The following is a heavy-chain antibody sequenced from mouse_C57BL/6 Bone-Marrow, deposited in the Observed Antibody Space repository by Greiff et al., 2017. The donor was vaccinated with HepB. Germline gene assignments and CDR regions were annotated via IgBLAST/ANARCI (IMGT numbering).Heavy chain of an antibody. J-gene: IGHJ4*01. CDR3: ARWNYGRTYYYAMDY. CDR1: GYTFTNYW. V-gene: IGHV1-63*01. D-gene: IGHD1-1*01. Sequence: VQLQQSGAELVRPGTSVKMSCKASGYTFTNYWIGWAKQRPGHGLEWIGDIYPGGGYTNYNEKFKGKATLTADKSSSTAYMQFSSLTSEDSAIYYCARWNYGRTYYYAMDYWGQGTSVTVSS. CDR2: IYPGGGYT.